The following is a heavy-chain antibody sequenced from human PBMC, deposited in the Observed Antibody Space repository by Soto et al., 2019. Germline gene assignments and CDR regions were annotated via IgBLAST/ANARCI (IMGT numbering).Heavy chain of an antibody. J-gene: IGHJ5*02. D-gene: IGHD5-18*01. CDR2: INHSGST. CDR3: ARGRDTFFPVPPISWFDP. Sequence: SETLFPTCAVYGRSSSGYYRIRIRQPPGKGLEWIGEINHSGSTNYNPSLKSRVTISVDTSKNQFSLKLSSVTAADTAVYYCARGRDTFFPVPPISWFDPWGKGNLVTGSP. CDR1: GRSSSGYY. V-gene: IGHV4-34*01.